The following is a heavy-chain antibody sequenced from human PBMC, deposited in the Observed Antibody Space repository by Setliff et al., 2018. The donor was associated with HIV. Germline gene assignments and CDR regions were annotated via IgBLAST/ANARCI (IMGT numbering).Heavy chain of an antibody. D-gene: IGHD6-13*01. Sequence: GASVKVSCKASGDTFSSYAISWVRQAPGQGLEWMGGIIPILGMGNHAQKFQGRVTITADKSANTAYMELTSLRPEDTAVYYCVRDPGVAAAGDYWGQGTLVTVSS. CDR1: GDTFSSYA. CDR3: VRDPGVAAAGDY. J-gene: IGHJ4*02. CDR2: IIPILGMG. V-gene: IGHV1-69*10.